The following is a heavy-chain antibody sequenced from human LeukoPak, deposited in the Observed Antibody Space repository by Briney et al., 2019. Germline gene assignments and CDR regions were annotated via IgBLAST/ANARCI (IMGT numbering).Heavy chain of an antibody. Sequence: PSQTLSLTCTVSGSSISSGDYYWSWIRQPPGKGLEWIGYIYHSGSTHFNPSLKSRVTISVDTSKNQFSLKLSSVTAADTAVYFCARGPDSSGYYYFDYWGQGTLVTVSS. CDR3: ARGPDSSGYYYFDY. V-gene: IGHV4-30-4*01. CDR1: GSSISSGDYY. D-gene: IGHD3-22*01. J-gene: IGHJ4*02. CDR2: IYHSGST.